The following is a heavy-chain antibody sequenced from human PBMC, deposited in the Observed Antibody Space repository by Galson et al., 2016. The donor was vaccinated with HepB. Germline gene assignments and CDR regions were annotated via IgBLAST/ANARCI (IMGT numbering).Heavy chain of an antibody. CDR3: VRGTNYDTFDY. J-gene: IGHJ4*02. Sequence: SLRLSCAASGFTFSTSWMHWVRQPPGKGLVWVSRFSSDGSITNYADSVKGRFTISRDNAKNTLYLQMNSLRVEDTAVYYCVRGTNYDTFDYWGQGTLVTVSS. D-gene: IGHD3-22*01. V-gene: IGHV3-74*01. CDR2: FSSDGSIT. CDR1: GFTFSTSW.